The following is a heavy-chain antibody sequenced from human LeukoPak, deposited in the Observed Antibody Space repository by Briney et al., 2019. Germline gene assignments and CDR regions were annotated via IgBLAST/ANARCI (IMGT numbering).Heavy chain of an antibody. Sequence: GASVKVSCKASGYTFTGYYMHWVRQAPGQGLEWMGWINPNSGGTNYAQKFQGRATMTRDTSISTAYMELSRLRSDDTAVYYCARDGGYAYVWGSYRPGDYYMDVWGKGTTVTVSS. CDR3: ARDGGYAYVWGSYRPGDYYMDV. CDR1: GYTFTGYY. D-gene: IGHD3-16*02. J-gene: IGHJ6*03. V-gene: IGHV1-2*02. CDR2: INPNSGGT.